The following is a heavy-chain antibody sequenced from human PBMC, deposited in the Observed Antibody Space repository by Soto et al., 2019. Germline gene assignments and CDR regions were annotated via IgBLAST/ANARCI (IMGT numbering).Heavy chain of an antibody. J-gene: IGHJ4*02. CDR3: AKDDSVSYSGGSWIFDY. Sequence: EVQLLKSGGGLVQPGGSLRLSCAASGFTFNNYAMSWVRQAPGKGLQWVSSISGSGGSTYYAESVEGRFTISRDNSKNTLHLQMNSLRAEDTAVYYCAKDDSVSYSGGSWIFDYWGQGTLVTVSS. CDR2: ISGSGGST. D-gene: IGHD2-15*01. V-gene: IGHV3-23*01. CDR1: GFTFNNYA.